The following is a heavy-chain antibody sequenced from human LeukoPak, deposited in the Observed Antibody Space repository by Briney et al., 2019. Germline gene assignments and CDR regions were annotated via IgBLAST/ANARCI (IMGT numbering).Heavy chain of an antibody. CDR2: IYYSGST. D-gene: IGHD5-12*01. Sequence: SETLSLTCTVSGGSISSYYWSWIRQPPGKGLEWIGYIYYSGSTKYNPSLKSRVTISGDTSKKQFALKLSSVTAADTAVYYCARGYSGYDPTYFDYWGQGTLVTVSS. CDR3: ARGYSGYDPTYFDY. CDR1: GGSISSYY. V-gene: IGHV4-59*01. J-gene: IGHJ4*02.